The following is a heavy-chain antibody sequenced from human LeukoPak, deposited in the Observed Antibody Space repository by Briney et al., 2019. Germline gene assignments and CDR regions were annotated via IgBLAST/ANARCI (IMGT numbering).Heavy chain of an antibody. D-gene: IGHD2-2*01. J-gene: IGHJ4*02. CDR2: IYHSGTT. CDR1: GYSISSDYY. CDR3: AKVTVPGYFDY. V-gene: IGHV4-38-2*02. Sequence: SETLSLTCTVSGYSISSDYYWGWLRQPPGKVLEWIATIYHSGTTYYNPSLKRRVTIPLDTSKNQFSLKLNSVTAADTAVYYCAKVTVPGYFDYWGQGTLVTVSS.